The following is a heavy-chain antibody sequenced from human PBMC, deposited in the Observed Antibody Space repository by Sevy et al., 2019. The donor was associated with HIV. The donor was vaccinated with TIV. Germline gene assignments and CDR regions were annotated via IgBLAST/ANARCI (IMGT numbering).Heavy chain of an antibody. CDR3: ATAPGYYDSSPFDY. J-gene: IGHJ4*02. D-gene: IGHD3-22*01. CDR1: GFTFSNAW. Sequence: GGYLRLSCAVSGFTFSNAWMNWVRQAPGTGLQWVGLIKSKIDGETTDYAAPVKGRFTISRDDSKNTVYLQMNSLKTEDTALYYCATAPGYYDSSPFDYWGQGTLVTVSS. V-gene: IGHV3-15*01. CDR2: IKSKIDGETT.